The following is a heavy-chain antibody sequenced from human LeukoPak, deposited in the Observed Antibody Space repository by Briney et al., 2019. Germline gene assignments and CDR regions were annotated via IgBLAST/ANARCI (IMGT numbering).Heavy chain of an antibody. J-gene: IGHJ6*03. V-gene: IGHV1-8*01. CDR2: MNPHSGNT. CDR1: GYTFTSYD. Sequence: ASVKVSCKASGYTFTSYDINWVRQATGQGLEWMGWMNPHSGNTGYAQNFQGRVTMTRNTSISTAYMELSSLRSEDTAVYYCARVFWRRGYSYYYYYMDVWGKGTTVTISS. D-gene: IGHD5-18*01. CDR3: ARVFWRRGYSYYYYYMDV.